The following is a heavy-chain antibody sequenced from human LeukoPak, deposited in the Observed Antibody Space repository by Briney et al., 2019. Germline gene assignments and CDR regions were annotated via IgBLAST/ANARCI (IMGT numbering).Heavy chain of an antibody. V-gene: IGHV5-51*01. CDR3: ARRDGYNMGAFDI. D-gene: IGHD5-24*01. J-gene: IGHJ3*02. Sequence: GESLKISCRGSGYSFSTYWVGWVRQMPGKGLEWMGIMHPGDSDTRYSPSFQGQFTISADKSISTAYLQWSSLKASDTAMYYCARRDGYNMGAFDIWGQETMVTVSS. CDR2: MHPGDSDT. CDR1: GYSFSTYW.